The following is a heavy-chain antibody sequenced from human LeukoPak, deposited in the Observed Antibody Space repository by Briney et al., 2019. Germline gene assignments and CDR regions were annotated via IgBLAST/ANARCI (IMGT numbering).Heavy chain of an antibody. Sequence: SETLSPTCTVSGGSISRYYWSWIRQPPGKGLEYIGYIYYSGITNYNPSLKSRVTISIDASKNQISLKLTSVTAADTAVYYCARGSMIVVVTYPFDYWGQGTLVTVSS. D-gene: IGHD3-22*01. V-gene: IGHV4-59*12. CDR1: GGSISRYY. CDR2: IYYSGIT. CDR3: ARGSMIVVVTYPFDY. J-gene: IGHJ4*02.